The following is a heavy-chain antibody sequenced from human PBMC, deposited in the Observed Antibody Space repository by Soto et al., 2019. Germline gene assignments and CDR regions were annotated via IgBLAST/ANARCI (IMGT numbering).Heavy chain of an antibody. CDR3: AKIEGGSIAARRVLPGNY. Sequence: QVQLVESGGGVVQPGRSLRLSCAASGFTFSSYGMHWVRQAPGKGLEWVAVISYDGSNKYYADSVKGRFTISRDNSKNTLYLQMNSLRAEDTAVYYCAKIEGGSIAARRVLPGNYWGQGTLVTVSS. V-gene: IGHV3-30*18. J-gene: IGHJ4*02. CDR1: GFTFSSYG. D-gene: IGHD6-6*01. CDR2: ISYDGSNK.